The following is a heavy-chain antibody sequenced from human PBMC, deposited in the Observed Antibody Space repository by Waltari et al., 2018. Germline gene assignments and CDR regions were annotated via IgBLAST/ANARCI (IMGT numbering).Heavy chain of an antibody. D-gene: IGHD1-1*01. CDR1: RFTFSNYG. J-gene: IGHJ4*02. Sequence: QVQLVESGGGVVQPGGSLRLSCAASRFTFSNYGMHWVRQVPGKGLEWVAYIPYDGRNQYYADSVKGRFTISRDNSKNTLYLQVNRLRAEDTAVYYCARDRGPGKTGVDYWGQGTLVTVSS. CDR2: IPYDGRNQ. CDR3: ARDRGPGKTGVDY. V-gene: IGHV3-30*02.